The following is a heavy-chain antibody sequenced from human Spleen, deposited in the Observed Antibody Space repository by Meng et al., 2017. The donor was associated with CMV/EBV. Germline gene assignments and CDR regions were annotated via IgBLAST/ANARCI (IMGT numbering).Heavy chain of an antibody. CDR3: ARIIITGTGDFDY. D-gene: IGHD1/OR15-1a*01. Sequence: GESLKISCGASGFTFSDYYMSWIRQAPGKGLEWVSYISSSGSTIYYADSVKGRFTISRDNAKNSLYLQMNSLRAEDTAVYYCARIIITGTGDFDYWGQGTLVTVSS. CDR1: GFTFSDYY. CDR2: ISSSGSTI. V-gene: IGHV3-11*01. J-gene: IGHJ4*02.